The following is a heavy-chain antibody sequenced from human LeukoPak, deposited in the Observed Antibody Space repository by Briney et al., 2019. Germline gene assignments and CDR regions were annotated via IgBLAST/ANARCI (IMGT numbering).Heavy chain of an antibody. Sequence: GASVKVSCKASGYTFTGYYMHWVRQAPGQGLEWMGWINPNSGGTNYVQKFQGRVTMTRDTSISTAYMELSRLRSDDTAVYYCAREALSIVGATIDAFDIWGQGTMVTVSS. V-gene: IGHV1-2*02. D-gene: IGHD1-26*01. CDR2: INPNSGGT. CDR1: GYTFTGYY. J-gene: IGHJ3*02. CDR3: AREALSIVGATIDAFDI.